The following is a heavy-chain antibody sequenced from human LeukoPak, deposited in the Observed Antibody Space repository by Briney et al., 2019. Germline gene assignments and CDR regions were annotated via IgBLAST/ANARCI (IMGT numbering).Heavy chain of an antibody. Sequence: GGSLRLSCTASGFTFSNAWMNWIRQAPGKGLEWVSYISSSGSKIYYADSVKGRFTISRDNTKNSLDLQMNSLRAEDTAVYYCARVFGGAVADYWGQGTLVTVSS. CDR3: ARVFGGAVADY. J-gene: IGHJ4*02. D-gene: IGHD6-19*01. CDR1: GFTFSNAW. CDR2: ISSSGSKI. V-gene: IGHV3-11*04.